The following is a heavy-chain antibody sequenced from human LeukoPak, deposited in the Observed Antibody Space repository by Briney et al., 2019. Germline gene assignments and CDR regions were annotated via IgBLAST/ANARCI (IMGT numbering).Heavy chain of an antibody. Sequence: PGGSLRLSCAASGFTFSSYWMSLVRQAPGKGLEWVANIKQDGSEKYYVDSVKGRFTISRDNAKNSLYLQMNSLRAEDTAVYYCARDHSGSYYVGSFDYWGQGTLVTVSS. V-gene: IGHV3-7*01. D-gene: IGHD1-26*01. J-gene: IGHJ4*02. CDR1: GFTFSSYW. CDR2: IKQDGSEK. CDR3: ARDHSGSYYVGSFDY.